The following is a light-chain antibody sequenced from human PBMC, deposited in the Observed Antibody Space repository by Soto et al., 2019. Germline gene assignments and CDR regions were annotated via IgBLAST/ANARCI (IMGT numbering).Light chain of an antibody. V-gene: IGKV2-30*01. J-gene: IGKJ2*01. CDR2: KVS. Sequence: DVAMTQSPLSLPVTLGQPASISCRSSQNHTYSDGNTYLNWFHLRPGQSPRRLIYKVSNRDSGVPDRFSGSGAGTHFTRKISRVEAEDVGVYYCMQGTHWPPYTFGQGTKLEIK. CDR3: MQGTHWPPYT. CDR1: QNHTYSDGNTY.